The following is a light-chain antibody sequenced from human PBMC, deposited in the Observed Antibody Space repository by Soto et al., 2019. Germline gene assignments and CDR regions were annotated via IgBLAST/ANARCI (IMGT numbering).Light chain of an antibody. J-gene: IGLJ1*01. CDR2: EVT. CDR1: SSDVGGYNF. CDR3: SSYADTNNYV. V-gene: IGLV2-8*01. Sequence: QSVLTQPPSASGSPGQSVTISCTGTSSDVGGYNFVSWYQHHPGKAPQLMIYEVTKRPSGVPDRFSGSKSGNTASLTVSGLQAEDEADYYCSSYADTNNYVFGTGTKLTVL.